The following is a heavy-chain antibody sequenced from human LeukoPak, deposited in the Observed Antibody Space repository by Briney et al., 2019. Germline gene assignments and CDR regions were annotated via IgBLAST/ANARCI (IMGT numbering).Heavy chain of an antibody. CDR3: ARVGIVGATTDAFDI. CDR2: ISSSGNTK. CDR1: GFTFSDFY. D-gene: IGHD1-26*01. V-gene: IGHV3-11*04. Sequence: GGSLRLSCAASGFTFSDFYMSWIRQAPGKGLEWVSYISSSGNTKYYADSVKGRFTMSRDNAKNSLYLQMNSLRAEDTAVYYCARVGIVGATTDAFDIWGQGTMVTVSS. J-gene: IGHJ3*02.